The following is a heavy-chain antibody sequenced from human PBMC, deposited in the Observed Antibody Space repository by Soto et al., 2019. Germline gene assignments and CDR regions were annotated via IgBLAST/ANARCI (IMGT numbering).Heavy chain of an antibody. CDR1: GMTFSRYA. CDR3: ARGTTYYDFWSGYFPRGY. CDR2: ISYDGSNK. V-gene: IGHV3-30-3*01. Sequence: GGSLRLSCAASGMTFSRYAMHWVRQAQGKRLEWVAVISYDGSNKYYADSVKGRFTISRDNSKNTLYLQMNSLRAEDTAVYYCARGTTYYDFWSGYFPRGYWGQGTLVTVAS. J-gene: IGHJ4*02. D-gene: IGHD3-3*01.